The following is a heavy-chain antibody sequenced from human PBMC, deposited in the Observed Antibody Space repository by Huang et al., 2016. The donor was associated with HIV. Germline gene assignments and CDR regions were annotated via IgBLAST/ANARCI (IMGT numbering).Heavy chain of an antibody. J-gene: IGHJ4*02. V-gene: IGHV4-39*01. CDR2: IYYSGST. CDR1: GGSISSSSYY. CDR3: ARRVYDFWSGYYWGPFHY. Sequence: QLQLQESGPGLVRPSETLSLTCTVSGGSISSSSYYWGWIRQPPGKGLEWIGGIYYSGSTAYNPSLKSRVTISVDTSKNQFSLKLSSVTAADTAVYYCARRVYDFWSGYYWGPFHYWGQGTLVTVSS. D-gene: IGHD3-3*01.